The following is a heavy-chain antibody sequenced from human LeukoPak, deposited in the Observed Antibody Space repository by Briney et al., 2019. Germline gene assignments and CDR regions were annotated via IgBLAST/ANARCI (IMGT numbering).Heavy chain of an antibody. Sequence: PGGSLRLSCAASGFTFSIFGIHWVRQAPGKGLEWVAAISPDGNREYYTESVKGRFTVSRDNSNNMIYLQINSLRGEDSAVYYCAKGGYFDYWGQGTLVTVSS. CDR2: ISPDGNRE. CDR3: AKGGYFDY. D-gene: IGHD3-16*01. CDR1: GFTFSIFG. J-gene: IGHJ4*02. V-gene: IGHV3-30*18.